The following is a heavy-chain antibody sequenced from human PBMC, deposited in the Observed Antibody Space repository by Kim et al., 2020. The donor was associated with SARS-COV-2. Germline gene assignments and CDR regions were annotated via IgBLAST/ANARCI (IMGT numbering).Heavy chain of an antibody. J-gene: IGHJ5*02. D-gene: IGHD3-10*01. Sequence: SGPTLVNPTQTLTLTCTFSGFSLSTSGVGVGWIRQPPGKALEWLALIYWDDDKRYSPSLKSRLTITKDTSKNQVVLTMTNMDPVDTATYYCAHRRPARGGLLWFGELSDWFDPLGQGTLVTVSS. CDR2: IYWDDDK. V-gene: IGHV2-5*02. CDR1: GFSLSTSGVG. CDR3: AHRRPARGGLLWFGELSDWFDP.